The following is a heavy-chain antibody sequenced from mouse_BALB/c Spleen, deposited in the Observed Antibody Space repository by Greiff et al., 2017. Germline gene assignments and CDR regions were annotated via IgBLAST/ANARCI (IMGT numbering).Heavy chain of an antibody. V-gene: IGHV2-9*02. D-gene: IGHD1-2*01. Sequence: VHLVESGPGLVAPSQSLSITCTVSGFSLTSYGVHWVRQPPGKGLEWLGVIWAGGSTNYNSALMSRLSIGKDNSKSQVFLKMSRLQTDDTAMYYCARGGFITTATRAMDYWGQGTSVTVSS. J-gene: IGHJ4*01. CDR3: ARGGFITTATRAMDY. CDR2: IWAGGST. CDR1: GFSLTSYG.